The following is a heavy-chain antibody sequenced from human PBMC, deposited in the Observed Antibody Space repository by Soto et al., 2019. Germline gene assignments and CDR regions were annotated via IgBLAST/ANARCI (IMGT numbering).Heavy chain of an antibody. D-gene: IGHD3-10*01. CDR2: INPSGGST. J-gene: IGHJ6*02. CDR3: ARVAGSSKGYYYYYGMDV. CDR1: GYTFTSYY. Sequence: ASVKVSCKASGYTFTSYYMHWVRQAPGQGLEWMGIINPSGGSTSYAQKFQGRVTMTRDTSTSTVYMELSSLRSEDTTVYYCARVAGSSKGYYYYYGMDVWGQGTTVTVSS. V-gene: IGHV1-46*01.